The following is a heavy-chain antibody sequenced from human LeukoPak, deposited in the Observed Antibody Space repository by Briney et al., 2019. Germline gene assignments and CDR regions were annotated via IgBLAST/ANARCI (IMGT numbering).Heavy chain of an antibody. CDR3: VIVLELPNSYYWYMDV. J-gene: IGHJ6*03. CDR2: INHSGST. V-gene: IGHV4-34*01. CDR1: GGSFSGHY. D-gene: IGHD1-7*01. Sequence: SDTLSLTCTVYGGSFSGHYWSWIRQPPGKGLEWIGEINHSGSTNYNPSLNSRVTLSADTSKKQFSLRLRSVTASDAAVYYYVIVLELPNSYYWYMDVCVKGTTVTVSS.